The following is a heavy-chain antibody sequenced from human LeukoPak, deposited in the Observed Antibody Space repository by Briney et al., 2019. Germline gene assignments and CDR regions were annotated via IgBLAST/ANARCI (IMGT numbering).Heavy chain of an antibody. J-gene: IGHJ4*02. CDR1: GFTFGDYY. Sequence: GGSLRLSCAASGFTFGDYYMNWVRQAPGKGLERLSYITYSGSETYYADSVKGRFTISRDNGKNSLYLQMNSLRADDTAVYYCVRDLAVAAYWGRGTLVTVSS. D-gene: IGHD6-19*01. CDR3: VRDLAVAAY. V-gene: IGHV3-11*01. CDR2: ITYSGSET.